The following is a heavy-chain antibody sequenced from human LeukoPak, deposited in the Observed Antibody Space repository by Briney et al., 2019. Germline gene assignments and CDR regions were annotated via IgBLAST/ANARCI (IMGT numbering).Heavy chain of an antibody. V-gene: IGHV4-59*08. CDR1: GGSISSYY. J-gene: IGHJ3*02. CDR3: ARRVTADDALDI. D-gene: IGHD2-21*02. Sequence: SETLSLTCTVSGGSISSYYWSWIRQPPGKGLEWIGYIYYSGSTNYNPSLKSRVTISVDTSKNHFSLKLSSVTAADTAVYYCARRVTADDALDIWGQGTMVTVSS. CDR2: IYYSGST.